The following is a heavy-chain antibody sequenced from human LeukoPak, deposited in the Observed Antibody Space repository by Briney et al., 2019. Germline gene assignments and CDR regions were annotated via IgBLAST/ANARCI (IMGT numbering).Heavy chain of an antibody. V-gene: IGHV1-18*01. CDR2: ISAYNGNT. D-gene: IGHD6-19*01. CDR3: ARDGIGVAGTFDY. Sequence: ASVKVSRKASGYTLTNYRISWGPQAPGQRLEGMGWISAYNGNTNYAQKVQGRVTMTTDTSTSTAYMELRSLRSDDTAVYYCARDGIGVAGTFDYWGQGTLLTVSS. CDR1: GYTLTNYR. J-gene: IGHJ4*02.